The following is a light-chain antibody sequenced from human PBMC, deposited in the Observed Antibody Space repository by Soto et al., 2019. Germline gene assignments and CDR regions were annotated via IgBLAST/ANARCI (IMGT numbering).Light chain of an antibody. CDR2: AAS. CDR1: QSISNY. Sequence: DIQMTQSPSSLSASVGDRVTITCRASQSISNYLNWYQQKPGKAPKLLIYAASSMQSGVPSRFSCSGSETDFTRTISSLQPDDSATYYCQQSFSPLWTFGQGTKVEV. V-gene: IGKV1-39*01. J-gene: IGKJ1*01. CDR3: QQSFSPLWT.